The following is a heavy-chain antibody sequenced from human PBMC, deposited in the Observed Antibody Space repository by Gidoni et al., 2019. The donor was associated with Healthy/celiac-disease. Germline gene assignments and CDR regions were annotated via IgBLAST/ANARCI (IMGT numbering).Heavy chain of an antibody. J-gene: IGHJ6*02. V-gene: IGHV4-31*03. CDR1: GGSISSGGYY. D-gene: IGHD3-22*01. CDR3: ALGESSGYYWVPGPIAIYGMDV. CDR2: IYYSGST. Sequence: QVQLQESGPGLVKPSQTLSLTCTVSGGSISSGGYYWSWIRQHPGKGLEWIGYIYYSGSTYYNPSLKSRVTISVDTSKNQFSLKLSSVTAADTAVYYCALGESSGYYWVPGPIAIYGMDVWGQGTTVTASS.